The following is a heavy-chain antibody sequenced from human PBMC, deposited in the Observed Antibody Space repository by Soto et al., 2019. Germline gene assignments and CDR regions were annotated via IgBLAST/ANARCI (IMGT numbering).Heavy chain of an antibody. D-gene: IGHD5-12*01. CDR3: AKGDNLGPKTGYAFDP. J-gene: IGHJ5*02. V-gene: IGHV6-1*01. CDR1: GDSVSSNTAS. Sequence: QTLSLTCAISGDSVSSNTASWNWIRQSPSRGLEWLGRTYFRSKWYNDYAVSVKSRIIINPDTSNNQFSLQLDSVTPEDTAVYFCAKGDNLGPKTGYAFDPWGQGIMVTVSS. CDR2: TYFRSKWYN.